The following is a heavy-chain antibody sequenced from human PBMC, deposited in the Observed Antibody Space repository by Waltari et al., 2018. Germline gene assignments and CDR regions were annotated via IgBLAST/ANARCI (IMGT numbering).Heavy chain of an antibody. V-gene: IGHV4-61*02. J-gene: IGHJ4*02. CDR3: ARVAVAGTSPFDY. Sequence: QVQLQESGPGLVQPSQNLSLTCPVSGGSISSGRSYCGWIRQPAGKGLEWIGRIYTSGSTNYNPSLKSRVTISVDTSKNQFSLKLSSVTAADTAVYYCARVAVAGTSPFDYWGQGTLVTVSS. CDR1: GGSISSGRSY. CDR2: IYTSGST. D-gene: IGHD6-19*01.